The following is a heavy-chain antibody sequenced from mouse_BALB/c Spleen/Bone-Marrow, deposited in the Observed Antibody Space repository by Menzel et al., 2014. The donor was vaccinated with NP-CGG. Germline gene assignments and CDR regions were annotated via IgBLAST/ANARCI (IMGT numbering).Heavy chain of an antibody. J-gene: IGHJ1*01. D-gene: IGHD2-3*01. Sequence: SGAELVKPGASVKMSCKASGYTFTSYNLHWVKQTPGQGLEWIGAIYPGNGDTSYNQNFKGRATLTTDKSSSTAYMQLSSLTSEDSAVYYCARGFYDGSYWYIDVWGAGTTVAVSS. CDR2: IYPGNGDT. V-gene: IGHV1-12*01. CDR3: ARGFYDGSYWYIDV. CDR1: GYTFTSYN.